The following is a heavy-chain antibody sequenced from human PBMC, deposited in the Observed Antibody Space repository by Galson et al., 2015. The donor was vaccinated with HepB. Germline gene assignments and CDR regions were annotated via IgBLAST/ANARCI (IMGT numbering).Heavy chain of an antibody. D-gene: IGHD3-22*01. CDR3: AREIDRSGYYSLGAFDI. Sequence: SVKVSCKASGYTFTSYYMHWVRQAPGQGLEWMGIINPSGGSTSYAQKSQGRVTMTRDTSTSTVYMELSSLRSEDTAVYYCAREIDRSGYYSLGAFDIWGQGTMVTVSS. CDR1: GYTFTSYY. V-gene: IGHV1-46*01. J-gene: IGHJ3*02. CDR2: INPSGGST.